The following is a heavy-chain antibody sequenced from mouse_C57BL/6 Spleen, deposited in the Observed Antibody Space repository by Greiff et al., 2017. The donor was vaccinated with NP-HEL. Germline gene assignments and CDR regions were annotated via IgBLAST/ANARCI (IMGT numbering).Heavy chain of an antibody. J-gene: IGHJ1*03. Sequence: VQLQQSGPGLVKPSQSLSLTCSVTGYSITSGYYWNWIRQFPGNKLEWMGYISYDGSNNYNPSLKNRISITRDTSKNQFFLKLNSVTTEDTATYYCARVFYYYGSSSDVWGTGTTVTVSS. CDR3: ARVFYYYGSSSDV. CDR2: ISYDGSN. V-gene: IGHV3-6*01. CDR1: GYSITSGYY. D-gene: IGHD1-1*01.